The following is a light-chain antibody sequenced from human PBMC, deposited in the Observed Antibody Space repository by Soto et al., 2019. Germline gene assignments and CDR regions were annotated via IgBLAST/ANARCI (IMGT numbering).Light chain of an antibody. V-gene: IGLV1-47*02. CDR3: ATWDDSLSGHYV. Sequence: QSALTQPPSASGTPGQRVTISCSGSSSNIGSNYVCCYQHLPGTAPKLLIYSNNQRPSGVPDRFSGSKSGTSASLAISGLRSEDEADYYCATWDDSLSGHYVFGTGTKVTVL. CDR2: SNN. CDR1: SSNIGSNY. J-gene: IGLJ1*01.